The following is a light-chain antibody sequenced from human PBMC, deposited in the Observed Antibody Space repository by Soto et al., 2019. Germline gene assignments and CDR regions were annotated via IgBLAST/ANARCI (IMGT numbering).Light chain of an antibody. CDR2: AAS. V-gene: IGKV1D-12*01. J-gene: IGKJ5*01. CDR1: QGINSW. CDR3: QQANSFPIT. Sequence: DIQMTQSPSSVSASVGDRVTITCRASQGINSWLAWYQQKPGKAPKLLIYAASSLQSGVPSRLSGSGSGTDFTHTSSSLQPEYFATYYCQQANSFPITFGQGTRLEIK.